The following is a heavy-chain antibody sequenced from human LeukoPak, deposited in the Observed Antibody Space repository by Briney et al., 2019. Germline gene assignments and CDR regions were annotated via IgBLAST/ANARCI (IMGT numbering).Heavy chain of an antibody. CDR1: GYSFTSYW. J-gene: IGHJ4*02. CDR2: IHPGDSDT. V-gene: IGHV5-51*01. D-gene: IGHD6-13*01. CDR3: ARQGGSSYDY. Sequence: GESLKISCKGSGYSFTSYWIAWVRQMPGKGLEWMGIIHPGDSDTRYSPSFRGQVTISADKSISTAYLRWSSLKASDTAMYYCARQGGSSYDYWGQGTLVAVSS.